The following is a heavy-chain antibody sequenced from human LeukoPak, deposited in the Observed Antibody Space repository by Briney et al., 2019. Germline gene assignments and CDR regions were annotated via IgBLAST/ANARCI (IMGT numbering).Heavy chain of an antibody. J-gene: IGHJ4*02. Sequence: SETLSLTCTVSGGSISSYYWSWLRQPPGKGLEWIGYIYYSGSTNYNPSLKSRVTISVDTSKNQFSLKLSSVTAADTAVYYCARDHGYQRVFDYWGQGTLVTVSS. V-gene: IGHV4-59*01. CDR1: GGSISSYY. D-gene: IGHD2-2*03. CDR3: ARDHGYQRVFDY. CDR2: IYYSGST.